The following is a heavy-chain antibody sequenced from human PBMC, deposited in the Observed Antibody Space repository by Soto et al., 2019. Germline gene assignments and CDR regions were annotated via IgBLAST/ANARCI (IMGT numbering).Heavy chain of an antibody. CDR2: IDWDDDK. V-gene: IGHV2-70*01. J-gene: IGHJ6*02. D-gene: IGHD2-15*01. CDR1: GFSLSTSGMC. CDR3: ARLCFCSGGSKYYYGMDG. Sequence: SGPTLVNPTQTLRLTCTFSGFSLSTSGMCVSWIRQPPGKALEWLALIDWDDDKYYSTSLKTRLTISKDTSKNQVVLTMTNMDPVDTATYYCARLCFCSGGSKYYYGMDGWGQGTTVTVSS.